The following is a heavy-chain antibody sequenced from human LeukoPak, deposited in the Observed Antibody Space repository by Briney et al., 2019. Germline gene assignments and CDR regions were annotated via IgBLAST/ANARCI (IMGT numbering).Heavy chain of an antibody. Sequence: GGSLRLSCAASGFTFSDYYMSWIRQAPGKGLEWVSYISSSGTTIYYADSVKGRFTISRDNAKNSLYLQMNSLRGEDTAVYYCARGYTNYGYTFDIWGQGTMVTVSS. D-gene: IGHD4-11*01. CDR3: ARGYTNYGYTFDI. J-gene: IGHJ3*02. V-gene: IGHV3-11*04. CDR1: GFTFSDYY. CDR2: ISSSGTTI.